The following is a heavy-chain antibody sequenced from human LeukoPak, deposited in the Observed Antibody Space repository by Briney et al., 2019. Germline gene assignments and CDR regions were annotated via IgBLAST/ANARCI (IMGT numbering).Heavy chain of an antibody. V-gene: IGHV3-48*04. CDR3: ARDGTENAFDI. Sequence: GGSLRLSCAASGFIFSSYSMNWVRQAPGKGLEWVSYISSSSSTIYYADSVKGRFTISRDNAKNSLYLQMNSLRAEDTAVYYCARDGTENAFDIWGQGTMVTVSS. CDR1: GFIFSSYS. J-gene: IGHJ3*02. CDR2: ISSSSSTI. D-gene: IGHD1-26*01.